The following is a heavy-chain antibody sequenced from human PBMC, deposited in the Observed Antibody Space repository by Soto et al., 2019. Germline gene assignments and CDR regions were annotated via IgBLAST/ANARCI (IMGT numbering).Heavy chain of an antibody. CDR1: GGSISSNSYY. D-gene: IGHD2-8*01. J-gene: IGHJ5*02. Sequence: SETLSLTCTVSGGSISSNSYYWVWIRHPPGKGLEWIGSIYYSGSTYYNPSLKSRVTISVDTSKNQFSLKLSSVTAADTAVYYCASLGGYCTNGVCYNWFDPWGQGTLVTVSS. V-gene: IGHV4-39*01. CDR2: IYYSGST. CDR3: ASLGGYCTNGVCYNWFDP.